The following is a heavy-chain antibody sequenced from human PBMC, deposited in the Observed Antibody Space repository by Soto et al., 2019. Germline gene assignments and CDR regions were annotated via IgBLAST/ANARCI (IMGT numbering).Heavy chain of an antibody. J-gene: IGHJ5*02. V-gene: IGHV1-2*02. CDR1: GYIFXANY. Sequence: QVILVQSGAEVQKPGASLKVSCKASGYIFXANYXHXXRQAPGQGLEWLGWINPHSGATNYAQKFLGRVTMSADTSASTAYMDLXRLKSDDXAXXXXXXXXXXXXSNXFDPWGRGTLVTVSS. CDR2: INPHSGAT. CDR3: XXXXXXXXSNXFDP.